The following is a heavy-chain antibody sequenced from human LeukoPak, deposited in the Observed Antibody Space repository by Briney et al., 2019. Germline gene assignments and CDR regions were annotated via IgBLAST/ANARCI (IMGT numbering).Heavy chain of an antibody. CDR3: ARFGWNTVNY. D-gene: IGHD6-19*01. V-gene: IGHV3-21*01. CDR2: ISSSSSYK. CDR1: GFTFSSYS. J-gene: IGHJ4*02. Sequence: GGSLRLSCAASGFTFSSYSMNWVRQAPGKGLEWVSSISSSSSYKYYADSVKGRFTISRDNAKNSLYLQMNSLRAEDTAVYYCARFGWNTVNYWGQGTLVTVSS.